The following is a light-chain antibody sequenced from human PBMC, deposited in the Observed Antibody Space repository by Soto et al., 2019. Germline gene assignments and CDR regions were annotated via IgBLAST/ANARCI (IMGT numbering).Light chain of an antibody. CDR2: DVS. V-gene: IGLV2-14*01. CDR3: SSYTSSSTRVV. Sequence: QSALTQPASVSGSPGQSITISCTGTSSDVGGYNYVSWYQQHPGKAPKLMIYDVSNRPSGVSNRFSGFKSGNTASLTISGLQAEDEADYYCSSYTSSSTRVVFGGGTKLTVL. J-gene: IGLJ2*01. CDR1: SSDVGGYNY.